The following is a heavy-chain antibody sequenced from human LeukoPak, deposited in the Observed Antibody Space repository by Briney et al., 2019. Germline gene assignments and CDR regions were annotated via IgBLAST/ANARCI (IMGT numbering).Heavy chain of an antibody. D-gene: IGHD2-21*01. Sequence: GGSLRLSCGASGFXVSSNFLSWVRQPPGKGLEWVSDIYSGGSTYYADSVKGRFTISRDNSKNTLYLQMNSLRAEDTAVYYCTRGGGGSFPHYWGQGTLVTVSS. CDR1: GFXVSSNF. CDR2: IYSGGST. J-gene: IGHJ4*02. CDR3: TRGGGGSFPHY. V-gene: IGHV3-53*01.